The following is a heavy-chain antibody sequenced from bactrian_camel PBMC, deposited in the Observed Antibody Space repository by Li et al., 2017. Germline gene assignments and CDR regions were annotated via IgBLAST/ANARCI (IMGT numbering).Heavy chain of an antibody. Sequence: VQLVESGGGSVQAGGSLRLSCAVSVSSANDYCLGWFRQAPGKEREGVAGILETGRSTSYALSVKGRFTITRHNVANILYLQMNNLKPEDTATYYCAAESSGLRSSGGYCYRDFAYWGQGTQVTVS. D-gene: IGHD2*01. CDR2: ILETGRST. V-gene: IGHV3S59*01. J-gene: IGHJ6*01. CDR3: AAESSGLRSSGGYCYRDFAY. CDR1: VSSANDYC.